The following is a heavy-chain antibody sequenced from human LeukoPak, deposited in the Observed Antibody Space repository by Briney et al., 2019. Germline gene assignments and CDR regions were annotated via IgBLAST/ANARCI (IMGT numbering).Heavy chain of an antibody. J-gene: IGHJ2*01. CDR1: GYTFTSYY. V-gene: IGHV1-18*04. Sequence: GASVKVSCKASGYTFTSYYMHWVRQAPGQGLEWMGWISAYNGNTNYAQKLQGRVTMTTDTSTSTAYMELRSLRSDDTAVYYCAREYCSGGSCYSNWYFDLWGRGTLVTVSS. CDR3: AREYCSGGSCYSNWYFDL. D-gene: IGHD2-15*01. CDR2: ISAYNGNT.